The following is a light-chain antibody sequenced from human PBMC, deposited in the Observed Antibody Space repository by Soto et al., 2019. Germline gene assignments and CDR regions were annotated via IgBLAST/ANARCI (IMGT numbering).Light chain of an antibody. Sequence: QSALTQPASVSGSPGQSISIPCTGTSSDIGAFNFVSWYQQHPGKAPKGLIYGVTNRPSGVDYRFSGSKSGNTASLIISGLRPEDEADYYCSSFTSASTRIFGTGTKVTVL. V-gene: IGLV2-14*03. CDR1: SSDIGAFNF. J-gene: IGLJ1*01. CDR2: GVT. CDR3: SSFTSASTRI.